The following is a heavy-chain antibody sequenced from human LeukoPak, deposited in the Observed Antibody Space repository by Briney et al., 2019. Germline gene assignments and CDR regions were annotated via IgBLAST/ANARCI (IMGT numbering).Heavy chain of an antibody. CDR2: ISSSSSYI. D-gene: IGHD6-13*01. V-gene: IGHV3-21*01. CDR3: ARPSTRGIAEPFDY. J-gene: IGHJ4*02. CDR1: GFTFSSYS. Sequence: GGSLRLSCAASGFTFSSYSMNWVRQAPGKGLECVSSISSSSSYIYYADSVKGRFTISRDNAKNSLYLQMNSLRAEDTAVYYCARPSTRGIAEPFDYWGQGTLVTVSS.